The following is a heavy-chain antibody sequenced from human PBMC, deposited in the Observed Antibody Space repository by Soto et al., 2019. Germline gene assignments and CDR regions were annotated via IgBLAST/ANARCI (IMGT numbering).Heavy chain of an antibody. CDR2: IIPIFGTA. CDR1: GCTFSSYA. Sequence: SVKVSCKASGCTFSSYAISWVRQAPGQGLEWMGGIIPIFGTANYAQKFQGRVTVTADESTSTAYMELSSLRSEDTAVYYCARDLRPRSYYDILTGPDAFDIWGQGTMVTVSS. V-gene: IGHV1-69*13. CDR3: ARDLRPRSYYDILTGPDAFDI. J-gene: IGHJ3*02. D-gene: IGHD3-9*01.